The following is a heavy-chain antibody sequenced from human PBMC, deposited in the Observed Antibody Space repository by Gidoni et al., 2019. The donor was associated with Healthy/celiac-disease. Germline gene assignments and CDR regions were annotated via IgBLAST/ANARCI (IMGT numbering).Heavy chain of an antibody. CDR2: IRSKANSYAT. Sequence: EVQLVASGGGLVQPGGSRKLSCAASGLTFSGSALHWVRQASGKGLEWVGRIRSKANSYATAYAASVKGRFTISRDDSKNTAYLQMNSLKTEDTAVYYCTTSQNGVCHNWGQGTLVTVSS. D-gene: IGHD2-8*01. J-gene: IGHJ4*02. CDR1: GLTFSGSA. CDR3: TTSQNGVCHN. V-gene: IGHV3-73*02.